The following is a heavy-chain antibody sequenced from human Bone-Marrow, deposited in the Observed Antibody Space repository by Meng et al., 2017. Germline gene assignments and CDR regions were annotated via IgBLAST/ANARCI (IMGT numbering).Heavy chain of an antibody. CDR3: ASFSGFIRGYYGMDV. D-gene: IGHD3-10*01. CDR2: IYHSRST. CDR1: GYSISSGYY. Sequence: SETLSLTCTVSGYSISSGYYCGWIRQPPGKGLEGIGIIYHSRSTYYNPSIKSRVTISVDTSKNQFSLQLSNVTAADTAVYYCASFSGFIRGYYGMDVWGQGTTVTVSS. V-gene: IGHV4-38-2*02. J-gene: IGHJ6*02.